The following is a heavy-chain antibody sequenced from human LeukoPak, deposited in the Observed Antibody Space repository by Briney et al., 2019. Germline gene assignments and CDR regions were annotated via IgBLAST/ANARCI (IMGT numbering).Heavy chain of an antibody. Sequence: GGSLRLSCAASGFTFTSYWMTWVRQAPGTGLELVANIKEDGSEKYYVDSVKGRFSISRDNAKNTLYLQMNSLRAEDTAVYYCVYGGSYYVAWGQGTLVTVSS. CDR2: IKEDGSEK. CDR1: GFTFTSYW. J-gene: IGHJ5*02. CDR3: VYGGSYYVA. D-gene: IGHD1-26*01. V-gene: IGHV3-7*01.